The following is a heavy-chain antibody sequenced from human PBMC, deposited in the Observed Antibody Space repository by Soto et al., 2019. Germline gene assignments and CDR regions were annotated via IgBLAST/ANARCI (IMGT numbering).Heavy chain of an antibody. J-gene: IGHJ4*02. D-gene: IGHD6-13*01. Sequence: GGSLRLSYAASGFTFSSYAMSWVLQAPGKGLEWVSAISGSGGSTYYADSVKGRFTISRDNSKNTLYLQMNSLRAEDTAVYYCAKAGYSSSWYRDYWGQGTLVTVSS. CDR3: AKAGYSSSWYRDY. CDR1: GFTFSSYA. V-gene: IGHV3-23*01. CDR2: ISGSGGST.